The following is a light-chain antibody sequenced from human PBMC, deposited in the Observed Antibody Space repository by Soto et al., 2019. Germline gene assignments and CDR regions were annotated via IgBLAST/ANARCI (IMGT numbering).Light chain of an antibody. CDR2: AAS. V-gene: IGKV1-27*01. CDR3: HSRA. Sequence: DIQVTQSPPSLSASVGATVTITCRASQGISNGLSWYQQKPGQAPTLLIYAASSLQSGVPSRFSGSGFGTDFTLTISRLQPDDFATYFCHSRALGQGTRLEIK. J-gene: IGKJ5*01. CDR1: QGISNG.